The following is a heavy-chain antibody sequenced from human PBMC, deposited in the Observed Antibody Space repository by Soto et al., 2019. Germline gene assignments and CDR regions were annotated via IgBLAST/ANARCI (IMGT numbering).Heavy chain of an antibody. J-gene: IGHJ6*02. CDR1: EYTPAELS. V-gene: IGHV1-24*01. CDR2: FDPEDGET. CDR3: ATEKLGVVVARGGMDV. Sequence: ASLNGSCKVSEYTPAELSMHWVRQAPGQGLEWMGGFDPEDGETIYAKKFQGRVTMTEDTSTDTAYMELSSLRSEDTAVYYCATEKLGVVVARGGMDVWGQGTTVTVSS. D-gene: IGHD2-15*01.